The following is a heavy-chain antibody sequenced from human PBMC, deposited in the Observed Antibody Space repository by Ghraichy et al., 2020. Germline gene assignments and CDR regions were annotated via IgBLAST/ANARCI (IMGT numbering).Heavy chain of an antibody. D-gene: IGHD2-2*01. J-gene: IGHJ4*02. Sequence: GESLNISCKGSGYSFTSYWIGWVRQMPGKGLEWMGIIYPGDSDTRYSPSFQGQVTISADKSISTAYLQWSSLKASDTAMYYCARCSSTSCYPFDYWGQGTLVTVSS. V-gene: IGHV5-51*01. CDR1: GYSFTSYW. CDR2: IYPGDSDT. CDR3: ARCSSTSCYPFDY.